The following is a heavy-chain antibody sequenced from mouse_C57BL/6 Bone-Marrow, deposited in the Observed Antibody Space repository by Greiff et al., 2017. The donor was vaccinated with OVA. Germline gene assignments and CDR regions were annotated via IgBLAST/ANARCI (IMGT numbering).Heavy chain of an antibody. V-gene: IGHV1-69*01. Sequence: VQLQQPGAELVMPGASVKLSCKASGYTFTSYWMHWVKQRPGQGLEWIGEIDPSDSSTNYNQKFKGKSTLTVDKSSSTAYMQLSSLTSEDSAVYDCAREGGTYGNYRFAYWGQGTLVTVSA. D-gene: IGHD2-1*01. CDR2: IDPSDSST. CDR3: AREGGTYGNYRFAY. CDR1: GYTFTSYW. J-gene: IGHJ3*01.